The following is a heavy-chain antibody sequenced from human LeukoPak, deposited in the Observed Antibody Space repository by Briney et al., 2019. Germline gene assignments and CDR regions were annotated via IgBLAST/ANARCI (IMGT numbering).Heavy chain of an antibody. CDR1: GFTFSSYS. D-gene: IGHD2-2*01. V-gene: IGHV3-48*04. J-gene: IGHJ6*03. CDR2: ISSSSSTI. Sequence: GGSLRLSCAASGFTFSSYSMNWVRQAPGKGLEWVSYISSSSSTIYYADSVKGRFTISRDNAKNSLYLQMNSLRAEDTAVYYCAKDFPTNCSSTSCSTMDVWGKGTTVTVSS. CDR3: AKDFPTNCSSTSCSTMDV.